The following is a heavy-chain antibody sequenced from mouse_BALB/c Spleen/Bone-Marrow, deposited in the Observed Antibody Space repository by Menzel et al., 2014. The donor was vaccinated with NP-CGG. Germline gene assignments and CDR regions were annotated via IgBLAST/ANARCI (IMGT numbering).Heavy chain of an antibody. V-gene: IGHV1-80*01. Sequence: VQLQQSGAELVRPGSSVKISCKASGYAFSAYWMIWVKQRPGQGLEWIGRIYPGDGDTNYNGKFKGKATLTADKSSSTAYMQLSSLTSEDSAVYFCARSGYGSNYDYWGQGTTLTVSS. J-gene: IGHJ2*01. CDR2: IYPGDGDT. CDR3: ARSGYGSNYDY. CDR1: GYAFSAYW. D-gene: IGHD1-1*01.